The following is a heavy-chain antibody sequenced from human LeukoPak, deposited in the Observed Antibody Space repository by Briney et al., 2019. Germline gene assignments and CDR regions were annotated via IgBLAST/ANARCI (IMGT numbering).Heavy chain of an antibody. D-gene: IGHD2-8*01. V-gene: IGHV1-18*01. Sequence: ASAKVSCKASGYTFSSYGISWVRQAPGQGLEWMGWISVYSGNTNYAQRLQGRVTMTTDTSTNTAYMELRSLRSDDTAVYYCARDANGVLGDYWGQGTLVTVSS. J-gene: IGHJ4*02. CDR2: ISVYSGNT. CDR1: GYTFSSYG. CDR3: ARDANGVLGDY.